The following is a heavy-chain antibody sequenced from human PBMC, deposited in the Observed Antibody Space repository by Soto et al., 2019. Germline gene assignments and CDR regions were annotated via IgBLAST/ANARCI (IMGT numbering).Heavy chain of an antibody. CDR3: AREGGESSDGLYYFDS. Sequence: PSETLSLTCTVSGGSTSSDNYWSWIRQPPGKGLEWIGHIYYSGNTDYNPFLKSRLAISIDTSKNQFSLKLSSVTAADTAVYFCAREGGESSDGLYYFDSWGQGSLVTVSS. CDR2: IYYSGNT. D-gene: IGHD3-16*01. V-gene: IGHV4-30-4*01. CDR1: GGSTSSDNY. J-gene: IGHJ4*02.